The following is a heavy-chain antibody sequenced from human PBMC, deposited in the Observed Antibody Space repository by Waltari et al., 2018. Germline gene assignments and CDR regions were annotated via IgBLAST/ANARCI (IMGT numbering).Heavy chain of an antibody. J-gene: IGHJ6*02. D-gene: IGHD4-17*01. CDR1: GYTFTSYG. Sequence: QVQLVQSGAEVKKPGASVQVSCKASGYTFTSYGIRWVRQAPGQGREWMGWISAYNGNTNYAQKLQGRVTMTTDTSTSTAYMELRSLRSDDTAVYYCARDITVTTLSDGMDVWGQGTTVTVSS. V-gene: IGHV1-18*01. CDR3: ARDITVTTLSDGMDV. CDR2: ISAYNGNT.